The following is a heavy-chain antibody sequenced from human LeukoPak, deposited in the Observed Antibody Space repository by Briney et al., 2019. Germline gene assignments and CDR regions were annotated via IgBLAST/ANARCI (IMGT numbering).Heavy chain of an antibody. Sequence: GGSLRLSCAASGFTFDDYAMHWVRQAPGKGLEWVSGISWNSGSIGYADSVKGRFTISRDNAKNSLYLQMNSLRAEDTAVYYCARAHYDSSGYWAYWGQGTLVTVSS. CDR1: GFTFDDYA. J-gene: IGHJ4*02. CDR3: ARAHYDSSGYWAY. V-gene: IGHV3-9*01. CDR2: ISWNSGSI. D-gene: IGHD3-22*01.